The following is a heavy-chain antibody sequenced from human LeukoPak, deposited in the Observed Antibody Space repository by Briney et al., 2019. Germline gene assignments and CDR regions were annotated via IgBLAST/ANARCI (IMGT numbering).Heavy chain of an antibody. V-gene: IGHV4-59*01. J-gene: IGHJ3*02. CDR1: GVSISSYY. D-gene: IGHD3-22*01. CDR2: IYYSGST. Sequence: SETLSLTCTVSGVSISSYYWSWIRQPPGKGLEWIGYIYYSGSTNYNPSLKSRVTISVDTSKNQFSLKLSSVTAADTAVYYCAKHTYYYDSSNYDAFDIWGQGTMVTVSS. CDR3: AKHTYYYDSSNYDAFDI.